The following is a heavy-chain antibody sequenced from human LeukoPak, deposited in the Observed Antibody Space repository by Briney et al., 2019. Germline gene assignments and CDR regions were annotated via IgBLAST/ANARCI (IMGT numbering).Heavy chain of an antibody. J-gene: IGHJ6*03. CDR1: SGSISSHY. D-gene: IGHD3-10*01. CDR2: MYASGSA. V-gene: IGHV4-4*07. Sequence: SETLSLTCTVSSGSISSHYWSWIRQPAGKELECIGRMYASGSANYNPSLRSRVTMSVDTSKKQFSLRLSSVTAADTAVYYCARSGSYSYYMDVWGKGTTVTVSS. CDR3: ARSGSYSYYMDV.